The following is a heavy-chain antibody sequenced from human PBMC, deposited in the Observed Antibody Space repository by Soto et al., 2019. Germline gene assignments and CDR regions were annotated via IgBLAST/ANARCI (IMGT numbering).Heavy chain of an antibody. CDR2: IYPGDSDT. CDR1: GYSFTSYW. Sequence: PGESLKISCKGSGYSFTSYWIGWVRQMPGKGLEWMGIIYPGDSDTRYSPSFQGQVTISADKSISTAYLQWSSLKASDTAMYYCARAPRPALSDAGGYCSGGSCYSDPQYNYGMDVWGQGTTVTVSS. CDR3: ARAPRPALSDAGGYCSGGSCYSDPQYNYGMDV. D-gene: IGHD2-15*01. V-gene: IGHV5-51*01. J-gene: IGHJ6*02.